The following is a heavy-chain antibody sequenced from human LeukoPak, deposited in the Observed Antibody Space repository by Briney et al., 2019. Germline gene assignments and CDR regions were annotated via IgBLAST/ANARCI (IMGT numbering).Heavy chain of an antibody. CDR1: GFTFSSYA. V-gene: IGHV3-30-3*01. CDR3: ARDLYYYGSGSYYNVAFDI. J-gene: IGHJ3*02. Sequence: PGRSLRLSCAASGFTFSSYAMHWVRQAPGKGLEWVAVISYDGSNKYYADSVKGRFTISRDNSKNTLYLQTNSLRAEDTAVYYCARDLYYYGSGSYYNVAFDIWGQGTMVTVSS. D-gene: IGHD3-10*01. CDR2: ISYDGSNK.